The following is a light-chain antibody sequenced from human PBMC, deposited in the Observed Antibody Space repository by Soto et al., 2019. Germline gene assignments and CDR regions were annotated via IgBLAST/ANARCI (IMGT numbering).Light chain of an antibody. CDR2: EVS. CDR1: SSDIGTYDY. V-gene: IGLV2-8*01. J-gene: IGLJ1*01. CDR3: TSYTGDDFTFV. Sequence: QSALTQPPSASGSLGQSVTISCTGTSSDIGTYDYVSWYQQHPGRAPKLIIFEVSKRPLGVPDRFSGSKSGNTASLIVSGLQPDDEAEYHCTSYTGDDFTFVFGTGTNLTVL.